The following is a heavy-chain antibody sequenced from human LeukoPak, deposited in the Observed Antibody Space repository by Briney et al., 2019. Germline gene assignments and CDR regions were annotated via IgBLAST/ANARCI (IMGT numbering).Heavy chain of an antibody. CDR3: VRLYYYDRSRTPL. CDR2: IYYSGRT. Sequence: SETLSLTCTVSGGFISNSNYYWGWIRQPPWKGLEWIGSIYYSGRTYYNPSLNSRVTISVDTSNNQFSLKLNSVTAADTAVYYCVRLYYYDRSRTPLWGQGTLVIVSS. V-gene: IGHV4-39*01. CDR1: GGFISNSNYY. D-gene: IGHD3-22*01. J-gene: IGHJ4*02.